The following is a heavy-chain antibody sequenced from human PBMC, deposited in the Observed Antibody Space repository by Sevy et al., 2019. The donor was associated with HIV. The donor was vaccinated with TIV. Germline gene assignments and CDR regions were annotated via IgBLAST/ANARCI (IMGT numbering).Heavy chain of an antibody. CDR1: GFTFSDYY. D-gene: IGHD2-8*02. CDR2: ISSSSSYT. J-gene: IGHJ4*02. CDR3: ARSRVGYRGIYY. V-gene: IGHV3-11*06. Sequence: GGSLRLSCAASGFTFSDYYMSWIRQAPGKGLEWVSYISSSSSYTNYADSVKGRFTISRDNAKNSLYLQMNSLRAEGTAVYYCARSRVGYRGIYYWGQGTLVTVSS.